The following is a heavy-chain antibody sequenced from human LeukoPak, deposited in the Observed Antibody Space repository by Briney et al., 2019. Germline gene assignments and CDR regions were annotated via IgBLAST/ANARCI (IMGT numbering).Heavy chain of an antibody. D-gene: IGHD3-22*01. V-gene: IGHV5-51*01. Sequence: GESLKISCKGSGYSFTSYWIGWVLQMPGKGLEWMVIIYPGDSDTRYSPSFQGQVTISADKSISTAYLQWSSLKASDTAMYYCARHPDYYDSSGYYLPHAFDIWGQGTMVTVSS. J-gene: IGHJ3*02. CDR1: GYSFTSYW. CDR2: IYPGDSDT. CDR3: ARHPDYYDSSGYYLPHAFDI.